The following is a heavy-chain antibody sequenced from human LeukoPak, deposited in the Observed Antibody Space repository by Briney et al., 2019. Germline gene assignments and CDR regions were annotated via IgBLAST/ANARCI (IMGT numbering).Heavy chain of an antibody. Sequence: PGGSLRLSCAASGFIFGDYSMNWVRQAPGKGLEWISYISGGSSDLHYADSVKGRSTISRDNAKNSLYLQMNSLRDEDTAVYYCVRDPVRRFDYWGQGALVTVSS. CDR3: VRDPVRRFDY. D-gene: IGHD3-10*01. J-gene: IGHJ4*02. CDR2: ISGGSSDL. CDR1: GFIFGDYS. V-gene: IGHV3-48*02.